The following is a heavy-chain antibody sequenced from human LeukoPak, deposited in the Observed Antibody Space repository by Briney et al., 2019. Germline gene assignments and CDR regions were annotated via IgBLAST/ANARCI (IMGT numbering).Heavy chain of an antibody. CDR3: ARDRYGDHTYFDY. Sequence: SETLSLTCTVSGGSIRSSYYYWGWIRQPPGKGLEWIGSIYDSGSTYYNPSLKSRVTISVDTSKNQFSLKLNSVTAADTAVYYCARDRYGDHTYFDYWGQGTLVTVSS. V-gene: IGHV4-39*07. CDR2: IYDSGST. J-gene: IGHJ4*02. CDR1: GGSIRSSYYY. D-gene: IGHD4-17*01.